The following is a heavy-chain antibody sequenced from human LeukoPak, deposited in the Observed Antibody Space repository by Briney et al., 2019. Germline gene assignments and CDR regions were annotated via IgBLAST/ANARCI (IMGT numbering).Heavy chain of an antibody. D-gene: IGHD4-11*01. CDR2: ISSSGSTI. V-gene: IGHV3-11*01. Sequence: PGGSLRLSCAASGFTFSDYYMSWIRQAPGKGLEWVSHISSSGSTIYYADSVKGRFTISRDNAKNSLYLQMNSLRAEDTAVYYCARVPATVTTSDYYYYYMDVWGKGTTVTVSS. J-gene: IGHJ6*03. CDR3: ARVPATVTTSDYYYYYMDV. CDR1: GFTFSDYY.